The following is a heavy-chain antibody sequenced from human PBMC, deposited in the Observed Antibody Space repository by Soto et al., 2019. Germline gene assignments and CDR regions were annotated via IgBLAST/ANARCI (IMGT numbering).Heavy chain of an antibody. J-gene: IGHJ6*02. CDR2: IYYSGST. D-gene: IGHD3-10*01. Sequence: QVQLQELGPGLVKPSQTLSLTCTVSGGSISSGGYYWSWIRQHPGKGLEWIGYIYYSGSTYYNPSLKSRVTISVDTSKNQFSLKLSSVTAADTAVYYCARFQIESGTNGMDVWGQGTTVTVSS. V-gene: IGHV4-31*03. CDR3: ARFQIESGTNGMDV. CDR1: GGSISSGGYY.